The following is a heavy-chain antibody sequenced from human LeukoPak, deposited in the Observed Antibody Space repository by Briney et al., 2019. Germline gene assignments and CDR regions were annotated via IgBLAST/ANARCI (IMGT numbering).Heavy chain of an antibody. CDR1: GFTLSSYG. CDR2: ISYDGSNK. J-gene: IGHJ4*02. V-gene: IGHV3-30*18. CDR3: AKDAGMGGAFDY. D-gene: IGHD1-26*01. Sequence: GGSLRLSCAASGFTLSSYGMHWVRQAPGKGLEWVAVISYDGSNKYYADSVKGRFTISRDNSKNTLYLQMNSLRAEDTAVYYCAKDAGMGGAFDYWGQGTLVTVSS.